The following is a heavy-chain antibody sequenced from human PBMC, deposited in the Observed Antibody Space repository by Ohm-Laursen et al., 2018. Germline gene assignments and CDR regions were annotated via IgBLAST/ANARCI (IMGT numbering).Heavy chain of an antibody. CDR2: ISGSGDST. Sequence: GSLRLSCTASGFPFSIHAMGWVRQAPGKGLEWVSGISGSGDSTYYADSVKGRFTISRDNSKNTLYLQVSSLEAEDTAVYYCAKGERGHCSSTTCSGRLVFDYWGQGTLVTVSS. J-gene: IGHJ4*02. D-gene: IGHD2-2*01. CDR3: AKGERGHCSSTTCSGRLVFDY. CDR1: GFPFSIHA. V-gene: IGHV3-23*01.